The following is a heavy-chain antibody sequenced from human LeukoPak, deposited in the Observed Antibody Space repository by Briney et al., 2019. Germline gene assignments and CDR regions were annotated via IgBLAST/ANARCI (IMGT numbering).Heavy chain of an antibody. CDR2: ISASGVST. CDR1: GFTFSTFA. D-gene: IGHD4-17*01. J-gene: IGHJ6*04. Sequence: GGSLRLSCAASGFTFSTFAITWVRQAPGKGLEWVSSISASGVSTYYADSLKGRFTISRDNSKNTLYLQMNSLRAEDTAVYYCAKDDEYGDNYYGMDVRGKGTTVTVSS. V-gene: IGHV3-23*01. CDR3: AKDDEYGDNYYGMDV.